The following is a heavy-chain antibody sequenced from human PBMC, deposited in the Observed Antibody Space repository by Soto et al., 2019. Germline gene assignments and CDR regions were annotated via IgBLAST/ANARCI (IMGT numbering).Heavy chain of an antibody. CDR1: GGSISSGGYY. Sequence: SETLSLTCTVSGGSISSGGYYWSWIRQHPGKGLEWIGYIYYSGSTYYNPSLKSRVTISVDTSKNQFSLKLSSVTAADTAVYYCARGGSSWQGFWLDPWGQGTLVTVSS. CDR3: ARGGSSWQGFWLDP. V-gene: IGHV4-31*03. CDR2: IYYSGST. J-gene: IGHJ5*02. D-gene: IGHD6-13*01.